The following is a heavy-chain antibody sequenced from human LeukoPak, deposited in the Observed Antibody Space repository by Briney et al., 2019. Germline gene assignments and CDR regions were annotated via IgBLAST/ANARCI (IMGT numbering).Heavy chain of an antibody. CDR3: ARGLKTYYYGSGTETDY. CDR1: GYTFTSYD. D-gene: IGHD3-10*01. CDR2: MNPNSGNT. V-gene: IGHV1-8*03. Sequence: GASVKVSCKASGYTFTSYDINWVRQATGQGLEWMGWMNPNSGNTGYAQKFQGRVTITRNTSISTAYMELSSLRSEDTAVYYCARGLKTYYYGSGTETDYWGQGTLVTVSS. J-gene: IGHJ4*02.